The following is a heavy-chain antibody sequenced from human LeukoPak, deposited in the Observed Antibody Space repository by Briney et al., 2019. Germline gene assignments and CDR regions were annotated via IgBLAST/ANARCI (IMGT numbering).Heavy chain of an antibody. V-gene: IGHV3-72*01. CDR2: TRNKPNGYTT. J-gene: IGHJ4*02. CDR3: VRVRHGDYFDY. Sequence: PGGSLRLSCAVSGFSITNHYMDWLRQAPGKGVEWVGRTRNKPNGYTTDYGTSVKGRFIVSRDDSENSLYLQMNGLKSEDTAVYHCVRVRHGDYFDYWGQGTLVTVSS. CDR1: GFSITNHY. D-gene: IGHD4-17*01.